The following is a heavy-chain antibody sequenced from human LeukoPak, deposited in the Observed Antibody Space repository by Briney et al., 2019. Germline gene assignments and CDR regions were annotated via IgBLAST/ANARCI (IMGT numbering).Heavy chain of an antibody. CDR1: GFSFSTYS. CDR2: ISYDGSKK. J-gene: IGHJ4*02. V-gene: IGHV3-30*18. Sequence: GGSLRLSCAASGFSFSTYSMIWVRQAPGKGLEWVAQISYDGSKKYYADSVKGRFTISRDNAKNTLSLHMNSLRAEDTSLYYCAKDRAAEVVTTFDSWGQGTLVTVSS. D-gene: IGHD5-12*01. CDR3: AKDRAAEVVTTFDS.